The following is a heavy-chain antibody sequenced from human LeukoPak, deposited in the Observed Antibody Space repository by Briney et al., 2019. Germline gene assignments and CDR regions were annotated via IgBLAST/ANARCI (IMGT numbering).Heavy chain of an antibody. D-gene: IGHD3-3*01. CDR1: GLTFSSQA. V-gene: IGHV3-23*01. CDR3: ARDPGVVAFHYFDF. CDR2: IGGLGSST. J-gene: IGHJ4*02. Sequence: GGSLRLSCAASGLTFSSQAMAWVRQAPVKGLEWVSAIGGLGSSTYYGDSVKRRFTISRDNSKNTVYLQMDSLRVEDTAVYYCARDPGVVAFHYFDFWGQGTLITVSS.